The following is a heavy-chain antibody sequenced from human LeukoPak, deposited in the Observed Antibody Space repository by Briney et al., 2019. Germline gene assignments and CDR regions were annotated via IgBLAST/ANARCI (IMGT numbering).Heavy chain of an antibody. D-gene: IGHD3-10*01. CDR2: IYPRDSDT. CDR1: PYYFINFW. CDR3: ARLGYYGSGTFGLPDAFDI. V-gene: IGHV5-51*01. Sequence: GESLKISCKDSPYYFINFWIGWVRQMPGKGLEWMGIIYPRDSDTRYSPSFQGQVTISADKSISTAYLQWSSLKASDTAMYFCARLGYYGSGTFGLPDAFDIWGQGTMVTVSS. J-gene: IGHJ3*02.